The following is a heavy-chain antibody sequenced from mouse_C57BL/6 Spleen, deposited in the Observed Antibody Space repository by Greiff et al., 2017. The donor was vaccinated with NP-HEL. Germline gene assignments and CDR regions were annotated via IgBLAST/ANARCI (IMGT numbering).Heavy chain of an antibody. D-gene: IGHD1-1*01. J-gene: IGHJ2*01. CDR1: GYTFTSYW. Sequence: QVQLQQPGAELVKPGASVKLSCKASGYTFTSYWMHWVKQRPGQGLEWIGMIHPNSGSTNYNEKFKSKATLTVDKSSSTAYMQLSSLTSEDSAVYYCARLGYYGSSFYFDYWGQGTTLTVSS. CDR2: IHPNSGST. CDR3: ARLGYYGSSFYFDY. V-gene: IGHV1-64*01.